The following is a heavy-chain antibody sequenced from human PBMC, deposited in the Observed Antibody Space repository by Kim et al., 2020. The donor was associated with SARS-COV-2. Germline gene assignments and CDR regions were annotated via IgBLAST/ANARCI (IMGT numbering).Heavy chain of an antibody. CDR1: GFTFTSSA. Sequence: SVKVSCKASGFTFTSSAMQWVRQARGQRLEWIGWIVVGSGNTNYAQKFQERVTITRDMSTSTAYMELSSLRSEDTAVYYCAADYYGSRFYYYGMDVWGQGTTVTVSS. CDR3: AADYYGSRFYYYGMDV. V-gene: IGHV1-58*02. J-gene: IGHJ6*02. D-gene: IGHD3-10*01. CDR2: IVVGSGNT.